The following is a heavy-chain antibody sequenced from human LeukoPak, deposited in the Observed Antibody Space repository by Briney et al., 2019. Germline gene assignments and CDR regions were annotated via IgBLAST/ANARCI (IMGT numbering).Heavy chain of an antibody. D-gene: IGHD6-19*01. CDR3: AKDIVPDSGWDLDY. Sequence: GRSLRLSCAASGFTFSSYGMHWVRQAPGKGLEWVAVISYDGSNKFYADSVKGRFTISRDNSNNMLYLQMNSLRAEDSAVYYCAKDIVPDSGWDLDYWGRGALVTVSS. CDR2: ISYDGSNK. CDR1: GFTFSSYG. V-gene: IGHV3-30*18. J-gene: IGHJ4*02.